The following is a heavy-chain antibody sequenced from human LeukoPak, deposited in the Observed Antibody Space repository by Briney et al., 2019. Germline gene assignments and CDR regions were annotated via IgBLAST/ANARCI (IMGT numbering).Heavy chain of an antibody. CDR3: ASGAEWLGLAFDY. Sequence: SQTLSLTCAVSGGSFSSGGYSWSWIRQPPGKGLEWIGYIYHSGSTYYNPSLKSRVTISVDRSKNQFSLKLSSVTAADTAVYYCASGAEWLGLAFDYWGQGTLVTVSS. CDR2: IYHSGST. J-gene: IGHJ4*02. CDR1: GGSFSSGGYS. D-gene: IGHD3-9*01. V-gene: IGHV4-30-2*01.